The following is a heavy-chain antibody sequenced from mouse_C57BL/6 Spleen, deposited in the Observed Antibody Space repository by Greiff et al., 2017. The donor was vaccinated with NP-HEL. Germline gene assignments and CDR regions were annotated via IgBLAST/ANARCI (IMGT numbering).Heavy chain of an antibody. CDR1: GFTFSDYG. Sequence: EVKLVESGGGLVEPGGSLKLSCAASGFTFSDYGMHWVRQAPEKGLEWVAYISSGSSTIYYADTVKGRFTISRDNAKNTLFLQMTSLRSEDTAMYYCARDYDYDRNAMDYWGQGTSVTVSS. V-gene: IGHV5-17*01. CDR2: ISSGSSTI. D-gene: IGHD2-4*01. J-gene: IGHJ4*01. CDR3: ARDYDYDRNAMDY.